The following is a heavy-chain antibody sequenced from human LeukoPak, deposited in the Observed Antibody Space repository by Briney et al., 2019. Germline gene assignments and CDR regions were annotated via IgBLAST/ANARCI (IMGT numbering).Heavy chain of an antibody. CDR2: ISGSGGST. D-gene: IGHD6-19*01. J-gene: IGHJ6*03. CDR3: AKAADSSGWYPHYYYMDV. CDR1: GFTFSSYA. V-gene: IGHV3-23*01. Sequence: GGSLRLSCAASGFTFSSYAMSWVRQAPGKGLEWVSAISGSGGSTYYADSVKGRFTISRDNSKNTLYLQMNSLRAEDTAVYYCAKAADSSGWYPHYYYMDVWGKGTTVTVSS.